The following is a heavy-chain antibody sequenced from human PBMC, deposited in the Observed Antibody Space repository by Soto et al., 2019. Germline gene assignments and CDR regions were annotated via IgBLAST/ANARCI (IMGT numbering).Heavy chain of an antibody. CDR1: GGTFSSYA. J-gene: IGHJ4*02. V-gene: IGHV1-69*12. D-gene: IGHD1-26*01. CDR2: IIPIFGTA. CDR3: ARGRSGSYYADY. Sequence: QVQLVQSGAEVKKPGSSVKVSCKASGGTFSSYAISWVRQAPGQGLEWMGGIIPIFGTANYAQKVQGRVTITEDETTSTAYMELSSLRSEDTSVYYCARGRSGSYYADYWGQGTLVTVSS.